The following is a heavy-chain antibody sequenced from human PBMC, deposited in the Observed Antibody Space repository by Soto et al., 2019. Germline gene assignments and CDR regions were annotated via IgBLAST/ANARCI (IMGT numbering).Heavy chain of an antibody. V-gene: IGHV1-69*06. J-gene: IGHJ4*02. D-gene: IGHD2-15*01. Sequence: QVQLVQSGAEGKKPGSSVKVSCKASGGTFSTNPISWVRQAPGQGLEWMGGTGSGTGPGNHAQKFQGRLTITVDKSTSTVYMELSSLSSEDTAVYYCARRDSGGFYRYFDSWGQGTLVTVSS. CDR1: GGTFSTNP. CDR3: ARRDSGGFYRYFDS. CDR2: TGSGTGPG.